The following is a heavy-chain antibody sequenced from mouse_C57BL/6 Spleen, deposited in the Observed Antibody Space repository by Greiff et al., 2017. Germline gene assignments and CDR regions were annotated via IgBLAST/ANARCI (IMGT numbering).Heavy chain of an antibody. CDR1: GFTFSSYG. D-gene: IGHD3-3*01. J-gene: IGHJ4*01. CDR2: ISSGGSYT. CDR3: ARHGTRDYAMDY. Sequence: EVQLVESGGDLVKPGGSLKLSCAASGFTFSSYGMSWVRQTPDKRLEWVATISSGGSYTYYPDSVKGRFTISRDNAKNTLYLQMSSLKSEDTAMYYCARHGTRDYAMDYWGQGTSVTVSS. V-gene: IGHV5-6*01.